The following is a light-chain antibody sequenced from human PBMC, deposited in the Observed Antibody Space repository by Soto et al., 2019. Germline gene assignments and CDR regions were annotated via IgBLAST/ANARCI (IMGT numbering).Light chain of an antibody. CDR3: QQSYNSPQT. V-gene: IGKV1-39*01. J-gene: IGKJ1*01. Sequence: DIQMTQSPSSLSASVGDRVSITCRASHTIMTYLNWYQLKPGKPPRLLIYAASSLQSGVPSRFSGSGSGTDFTLTINSLQPEDFATYSCQQSYNSPQTFGQGTKVDI. CDR2: AAS. CDR1: HTIMTY.